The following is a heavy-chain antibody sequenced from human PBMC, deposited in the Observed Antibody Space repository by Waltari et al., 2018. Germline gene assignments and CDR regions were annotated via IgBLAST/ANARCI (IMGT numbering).Heavy chain of an antibody. D-gene: IGHD7-27*01. CDR3: ARDKWGPDY. CDR1: GLTFDDYG. CDR2: ISWNGAST. J-gene: IGHJ4*02. V-gene: IGHV3-20*01. Sequence: VLLVDSGGAVVRPGWSLTISCAALGLTFDDYGMVWVRQATGKGLEWVSGISWNGASTDYADSVKGRFTISRDKAKNSLYLQMNSLIAEDTVLYHCARDKWGPDYWGQGTLVTVSS.